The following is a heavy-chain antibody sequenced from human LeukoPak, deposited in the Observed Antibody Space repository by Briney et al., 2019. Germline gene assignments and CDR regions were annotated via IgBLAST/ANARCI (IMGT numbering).Heavy chain of an antibody. J-gene: IGHJ4*02. V-gene: IGHV3-23*01. Sequence: GGSLRLSCAASGFTFSHFAMSWVRQAPGKGLHWVSTISGSGNKTYDADSVKGRFTISRDNSKITLYLQMTGLRAEDTAVYYDDWGKGTLVTVSS. CDR1: GFTFSHFA. CDR3: D. CDR2: ISGSGNKT.